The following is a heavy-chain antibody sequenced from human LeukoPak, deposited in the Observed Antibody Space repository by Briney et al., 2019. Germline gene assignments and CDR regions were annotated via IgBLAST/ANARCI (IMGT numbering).Heavy chain of an antibody. V-gene: IGHV3-30*03. Sequence: GAYLRPSCASSRFTLRNYGMHSIRQAPGKELERGEIATIDERSVCCADSVQGRFSISRDNSKTTLYLQMNNLRPEDTALYYCAREALGYRGYDPDYFDSWGEGTLVIVSS. CDR1: RFTLRNYG. D-gene: IGHD5-12*01. CDR2: ATIDERSV. J-gene: IGHJ4*02. CDR3: AREALGYRGYDPDYFDS.